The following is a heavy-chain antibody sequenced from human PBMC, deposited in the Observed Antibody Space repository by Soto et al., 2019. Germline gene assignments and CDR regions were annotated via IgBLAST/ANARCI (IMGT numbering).Heavy chain of an antibody. J-gene: IGHJ4*01. Sequence: QVQLVQSGAEVKKPGASVKVSCKASGYTFTSYAMHWVRQAPGQRLEWMGWINAGNGNTKYSQKFQGRVTITRDTYAPAACMELSSLRAEDTAVYYCASATRILGLVLLSNALDYRLQGRLVTVSS. CDR2: INAGNGNT. CDR1: GYTFTSYA. CDR3: ASATRILGLVLLSNALDY. V-gene: IGHV1-3*01. D-gene: IGHD2-21*01.